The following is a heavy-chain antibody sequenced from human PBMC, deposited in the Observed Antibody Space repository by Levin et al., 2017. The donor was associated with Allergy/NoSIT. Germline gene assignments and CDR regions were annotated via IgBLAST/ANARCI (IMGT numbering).Heavy chain of an antibody. J-gene: IGHJ6*03. CDR2: IWYDGSNK. D-gene: IGHD2-15*01. V-gene: IGHV3-33*01. CDR1: GFTFSSYG. Sequence: GESLKISCAASGFTFSSYGMHWVRQAPGKGLEWVAVIWYDGSNKYYADSVKGRFTISRDNSKNTLYLQMNSLRAEDTAVYYCARKGGYCSGGSCYVGLYYYYYYMDVWGKGTTVTVSS. CDR3: ARKGGYCSGGSCYVGLYYYYYYMDV.